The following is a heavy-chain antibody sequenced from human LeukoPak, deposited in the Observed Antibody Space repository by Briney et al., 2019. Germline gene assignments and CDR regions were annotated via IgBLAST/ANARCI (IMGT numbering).Heavy chain of an antibody. CDR1: GYRFSDSY. J-gene: IGHJ5*02. CDR3: VTAYDQ. V-gene: IGHV1-2*02. CDR2: INPSSGDT. Sequence: GASVKVSCKASGYRFSDSYIHWVRQAPGHGFEWMGWINPSSGDTKYARMFQGRVTMTTGAALSTAYMELSGLTSADTAIYFCVTAYDQWGQGTLVTVSS.